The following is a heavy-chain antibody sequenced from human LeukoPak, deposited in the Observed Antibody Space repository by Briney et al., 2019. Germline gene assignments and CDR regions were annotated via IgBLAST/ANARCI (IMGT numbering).Heavy chain of an antibody. J-gene: IGHJ4*02. CDR1: GYTLTELS. CDR2: FDPEDGET. CDR3: ATVRYLGYCSSTSCYTPHRYYFDY. D-gene: IGHD2-2*02. Sequence: ASVKVSCKVSGYTLTELSMHSVRPAPGKGLAGMGGFDPEDGETIYAQKFQGRVTMTEDTSTDTAYMELSSMRSEDPAVYYCATVRYLGYCSSTSCYTPHRYYFDYWGQGTLVTVSS. V-gene: IGHV1-24*01.